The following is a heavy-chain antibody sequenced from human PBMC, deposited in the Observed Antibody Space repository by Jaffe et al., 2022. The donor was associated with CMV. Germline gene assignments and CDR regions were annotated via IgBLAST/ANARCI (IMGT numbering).Heavy chain of an antibody. CDR3: ARGVGAVAGTVYYYYYYYMDV. CDR1: GGSFSGYY. D-gene: IGHD6-19*01. J-gene: IGHJ6*03. CDR2: INHSGST. V-gene: IGHV4-34*01. Sequence: QVQLQQWGAGLLKPSETLSLTCAVYGGSFSGYYWSWIRQPPGKGLEWIGEINHSGSTNYNPSLKSRVTISVDTSKNQFSLKLSSVTAADTAVYYCARGVGAVAGTVYYYYYYYMDVWGKGTTVTVSS.